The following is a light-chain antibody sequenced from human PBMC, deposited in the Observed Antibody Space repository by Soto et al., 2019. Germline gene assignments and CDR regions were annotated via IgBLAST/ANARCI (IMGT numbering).Light chain of an antibody. V-gene: IGKV2-30*02. J-gene: IGKJ1*01. CDR2: EVS. Sequence: DVVMTQSPLSLPVTLGQPASISCRSSQSLIHSDGNTYLNWFQQRPGQSPRHLIYEVSDRDSGVPDMFSGCVGGTHFTHKMSRVEAEDVGVYYCMQGPHGPWTFGQGTEVLIK. CDR3: MQGPHGPWT. CDR1: QSLIHSDGNTY.